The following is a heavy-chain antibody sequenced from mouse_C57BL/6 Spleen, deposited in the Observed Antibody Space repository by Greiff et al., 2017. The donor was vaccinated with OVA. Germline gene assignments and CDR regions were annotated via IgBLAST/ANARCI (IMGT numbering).Heavy chain of an antibody. CDR3: AREDGKGYFDY. V-gene: IGHV5-16*01. J-gene: IGHJ2*01. D-gene: IGHD2-1*01. Sequence: EVTLVESEGGLVQPGSSMKLSCTASGFTFSDYYMAWVRQVPEKGLEWVANINYDGSSTYYLDSLKSRFIISRDNAKNILYLQMSSLKSEDTATYYCAREDGKGYFDYWGQGTTLTVSS. CDR1: GFTFSDYY. CDR2: INYDGSST.